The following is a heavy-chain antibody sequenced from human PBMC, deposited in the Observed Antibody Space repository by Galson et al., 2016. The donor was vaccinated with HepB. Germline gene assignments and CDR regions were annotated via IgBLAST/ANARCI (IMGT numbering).Heavy chain of an antibody. V-gene: IGHV3-53*01. D-gene: IGHD6-13*01. J-gene: IGHJ6*02. CDR1: GFTVSGNF. CDR2: IYNEGNT. CDR3: ARDQSSFSVPRRPVGMDV. Sequence: SLRLSCAASGFTVSGNFMTWVRQAPGQGLEWVSTIYNEGNTYYADSVKGRFTISRDNSKNTLSLQMNSLKVEDTAMYYCARDQSSFSVPRRPVGMDVRGQRTTVTVSS.